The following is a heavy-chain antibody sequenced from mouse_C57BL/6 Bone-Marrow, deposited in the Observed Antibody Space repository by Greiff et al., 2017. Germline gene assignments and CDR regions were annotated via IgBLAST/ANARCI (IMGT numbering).Heavy chain of an antibody. CDR3: ARPLYYGNYGAWFAY. D-gene: IGHD2-1*01. J-gene: IGHJ3*01. CDR2: IYPGDGDT. CDR1: GYAFSSYW. Sequence: VQLQQSGAELVKPGASVKISCKASGYAFSSYWMNWVKQRPGKGLEWIGQIYPGDGDTNYNGKFKGKATLTADKSSSTAYMQLSSMTSEDSAVYFCARPLYYGNYGAWFAYWGQGTLVTVSA. V-gene: IGHV1-80*01.